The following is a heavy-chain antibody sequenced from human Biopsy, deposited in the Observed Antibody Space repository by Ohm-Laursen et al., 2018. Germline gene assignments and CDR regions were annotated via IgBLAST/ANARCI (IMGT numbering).Heavy chain of an antibody. J-gene: IGHJ1*01. V-gene: IGHV1-69*06. CDR2: NIPILGTG. Sequence: SSVKVSCKASGYTFTSHDINWARQAPGQGLEWLGGNIPILGTGNYAQKFQDRVTVAENTTTSTATMEMRSLRSDDTAVYYCATKLTGYFHHWGQGTLVIVSS. D-gene: IGHD3-9*01. CDR1: GYTFTSHD. CDR3: ATKLTGYFHH.